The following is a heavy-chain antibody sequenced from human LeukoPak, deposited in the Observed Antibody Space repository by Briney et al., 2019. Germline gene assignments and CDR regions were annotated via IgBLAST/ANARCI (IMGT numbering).Heavy chain of an antibody. CDR3: ARNHRAMVDY. Sequence: SETLSLTRTVSGGSISSSSYYWGWIRQPPGKGLEWIGSIYYSGSTYYNPSLKSRVTISVDTSKNQFSLKLSSVTAADTAVYYCARNHRAMVDYWGQGTLVTVSS. CDR1: GGSISSSSYY. J-gene: IGHJ4*02. D-gene: IGHD5-18*01. CDR2: IYYSGST. V-gene: IGHV4-39*01.